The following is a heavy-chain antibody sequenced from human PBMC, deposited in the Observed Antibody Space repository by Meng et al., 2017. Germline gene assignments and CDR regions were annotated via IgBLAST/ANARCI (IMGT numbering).Heavy chain of an antibody. V-gene: IGHV4-34*01. CDR1: GGSFSGYY. CDR3: ARGLILEQQLTWGDWFDP. CDR2: INHSGST. J-gene: IGHJ5*02. D-gene: IGHD6-13*01. Sequence: GQLQQWGEELCKLPVTLSLTCAVYGGSFSGYYWSWIRQPPGKGLEWIGEINHSGSTNYNPSLKSRVTISVDTSKNQFSLKLSSVTAADTAVYYCARGLILEQQLTWGDWFDPWGQGTLVTVSS.